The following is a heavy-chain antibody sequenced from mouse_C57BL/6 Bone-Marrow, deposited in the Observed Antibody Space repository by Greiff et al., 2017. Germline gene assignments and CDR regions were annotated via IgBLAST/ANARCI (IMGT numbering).Heavy chain of an antibody. CDR1: GFTFSDYG. J-gene: IGHJ4*01. Sequence: DVKLVESGGGLVQPGGSLKLSCAASGFTFSDYGMAWVRQAPRQGPEWVAFISNLAYSIYYADTVTGRFTISRENAKNTLYLEMSSLRSEDTAMYYCARQDYGSSYDYAMDYWGQGTSVTVSS. V-gene: IGHV5-15*01. CDR2: ISNLAYSI. CDR3: ARQDYGSSYDYAMDY. D-gene: IGHD1-1*01.